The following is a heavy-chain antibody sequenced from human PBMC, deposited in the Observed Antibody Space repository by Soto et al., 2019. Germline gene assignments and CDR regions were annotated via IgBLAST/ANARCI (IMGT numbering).Heavy chain of an antibody. CDR3: ANGTAIVLVAAAMNYYYGMEV. V-gene: IGHV3-30*18. CDR2: ISYDGSNK. Sequence: QVQLVESGGGVVQPGRSLRLSCAASGFTFSSYGMHWVRQAPGKGLEWVAVISYDGSNKYYADSVKGRFTISRDNSKNTMSLHMTSLRAADTAVYYCANGTAIVLVAAAMNYYYGMEVWGQGATVTVSS. J-gene: IGHJ6*02. D-gene: IGHD2-2*01. CDR1: GFTFSSYG.